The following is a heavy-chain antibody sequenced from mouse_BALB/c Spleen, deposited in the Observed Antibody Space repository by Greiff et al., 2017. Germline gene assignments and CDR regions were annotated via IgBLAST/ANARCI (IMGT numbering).Heavy chain of an antibody. CDR1: GFTFSSYT. V-gene: IGHV5-12-2*01. D-gene: IGHD2-4*01. CDR3: ARPEYDYDGFAY. CDR2: ISNGGGST. Sequence: EVKVVESGGGLVQPGGSLKLSCAASGFTFSSYTMSWVRQTPEKRLEWVAYISNGGGSTYYPDTVKGRFTISRDNAKNTLYLQMSSLKSEDTAMYYCARPEYDYDGFAYWGQGTLVTVSA. J-gene: IGHJ3*01.